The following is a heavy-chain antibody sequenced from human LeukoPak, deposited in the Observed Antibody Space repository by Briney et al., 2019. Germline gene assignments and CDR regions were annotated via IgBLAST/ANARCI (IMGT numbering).Heavy chain of an antibody. Sequence: NPSETLSLTCTVSGGSITSSYWSWIRQSPGKGLEWIGYIYHSGSTNSNPPLKSRVTISVDTPKNQFSLKLSSVTAADTAVYYCVRWQYCGGNCYFSAFDIWGQGTMVTVSS. CDR3: VRWQYCGGNCYFSAFDI. V-gene: IGHV4-59*01. CDR1: GGSITSSY. J-gene: IGHJ3*02. CDR2: IYHSGST. D-gene: IGHD2-21*01.